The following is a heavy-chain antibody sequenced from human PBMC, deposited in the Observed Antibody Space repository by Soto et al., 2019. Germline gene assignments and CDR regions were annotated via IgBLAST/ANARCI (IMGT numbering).Heavy chain of an antibody. Sequence: ASVKVSCKASGYTLTDYYMHWVRQAPGQGLEWMGWINPKNGDTNSAQKFRGRVTMTRDTSISTAYLELSSLRSDDTAVYYCARSTGSYSYYGMDVWGQGITVTVSS. J-gene: IGHJ6*02. CDR2: INPKNGDT. V-gene: IGHV1-2*02. CDR3: ARSTGSYSYYGMDV. D-gene: IGHD1-26*01. CDR1: GYTLTDYY.